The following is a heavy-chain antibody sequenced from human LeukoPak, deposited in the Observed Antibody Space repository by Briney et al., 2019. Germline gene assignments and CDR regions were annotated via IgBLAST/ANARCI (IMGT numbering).Heavy chain of an antibody. CDR3: ARARTGEQWLDYYYYYGMDV. CDR2: ISSSSSTI. D-gene: IGHD6-19*01. J-gene: IGHJ6*02. Sequence: GGSLRLSCAASGFTFSSYSMNWVRQAPGKGLEWVSYISSSSSTIYYADSVKGRFTISRDNAKNSLYLQMNSLRAEDTAVYYCARARTGEQWLDYYYYYGMDVWGQGTTVTVSS. CDR1: GFTFSSYS. V-gene: IGHV3-48*01.